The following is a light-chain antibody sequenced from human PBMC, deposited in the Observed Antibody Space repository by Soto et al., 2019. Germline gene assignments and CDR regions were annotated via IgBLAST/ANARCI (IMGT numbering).Light chain of an antibody. V-gene: IGLV2-23*02. CDR2: EVS. J-gene: IGLJ1*01. CDR1: GSYNF. CDR3: CSDAGRSTYV. Sequence: QSALTRAASVSGSPGQSMTISCTVGSYNFVSWYQQHPGKAPKVLIYEVSKRPSGVSDRFSGSKSGNTASLTISGLQAEDEADYYCCSDAGRSTYVFGTGTKVTVL.